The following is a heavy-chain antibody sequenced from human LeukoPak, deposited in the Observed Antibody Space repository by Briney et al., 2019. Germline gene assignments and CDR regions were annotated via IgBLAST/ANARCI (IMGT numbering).Heavy chain of an antibody. J-gene: IGHJ3*02. Sequence: ASVKVSCKSSGYTFTNYDINWVRQATGQGLEWMGWMNPNSGNTGYAQKFQGRVTITRNTSISTAYMELSSLRSEDTAVYYCARVLTVTDDAFDIWGQGTLVTVSS. D-gene: IGHD4-17*01. CDR2: MNPNSGNT. CDR1: GYTFTNYD. V-gene: IGHV1-8*03. CDR3: ARVLTVTDDAFDI.